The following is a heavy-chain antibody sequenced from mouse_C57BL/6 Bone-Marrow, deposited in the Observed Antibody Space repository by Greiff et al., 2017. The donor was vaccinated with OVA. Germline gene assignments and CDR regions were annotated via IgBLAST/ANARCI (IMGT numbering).Heavy chain of an antibody. CDR1: GFTFSDYY. D-gene: IGHD5-1*01. J-gene: IGHJ4*01. CDR3: ARRSNYAMDY. Sequence: EVQRVESGGGLVQPGGSLKLSCAASGFTFSDYYMYWVRQTPEKRLEWVAYISNGGGSTYYPDTVKGRFTISRDNAKNTLYLQMSRLKSEDTAMYYCARRSNYAMDYWGQGTSVTVSS. CDR2: ISNGGGST. V-gene: IGHV5-12*01.